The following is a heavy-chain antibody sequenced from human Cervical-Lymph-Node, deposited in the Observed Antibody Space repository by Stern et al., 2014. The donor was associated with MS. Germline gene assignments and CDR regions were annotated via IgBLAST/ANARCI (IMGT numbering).Heavy chain of an antibody. D-gene: IGHD4-23*01. CDR2: IIPILATA. J-gene: IGHJ4*02. V-gene: IGHV1-69*14. CDR3: ASSVVMTGY. Sequence: VQLVQSGAEVKKPGSSVKVSCKASGGTFSSQGISWVRQAPGLGLEWMGGIIPILATANYAQKFQGRVTMTADKSTSTAYMELRSLRFEDTAVYYCASSVVMTGYWGKGTLVTVSS. CDR1: GGTFSSQG.